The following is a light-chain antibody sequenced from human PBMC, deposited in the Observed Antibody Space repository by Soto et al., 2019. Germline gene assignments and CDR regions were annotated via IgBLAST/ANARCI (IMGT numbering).Light chain of an antibody. V-gene: IGKV3-20*01. CDR3: QQYGSSPLT. Sequence: EIVLTQSPGTLSLSPGERATLSCRASQSVSSTYLAWYQQKPGQAPRLLIYGASSRATGIPDRFSGSGSGTDFTLTVSRLESEDSAVYYCQQYGSSPLTFGGGTKVEI. J-gene: IGKJ4*01. CDR1: QSVSSTY. CDR2: GAS.